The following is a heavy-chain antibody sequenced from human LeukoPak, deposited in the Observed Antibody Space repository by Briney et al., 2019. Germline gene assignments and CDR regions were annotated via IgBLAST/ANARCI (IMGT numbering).Heavy chain of an antibody. CDR2: INHSGST. CDR3: ARSGIAVAGYYFDY. V-gene: IGHV4-39*07. D-gene: IGHD6-19*01. Sequence: SETLSLTCTVSGGSISSGGYYWSWIRQPPGKGLEWIGEINHSGSTNYNPSLKSRVTISVDTSKNQFSLKLSSVTAADTAVYYCARSGIAVAGYYFDYWGQGTLVTVSS. CDR1: GGSISSGGYY. J-gene: IGHJ4*02.